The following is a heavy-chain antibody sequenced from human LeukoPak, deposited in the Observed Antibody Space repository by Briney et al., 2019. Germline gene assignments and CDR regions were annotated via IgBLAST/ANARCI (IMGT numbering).Heavy chain of an antibody. CDR1: GFTVSSNY. CDR2: IYSGGST. D-gene: IGHD4-23*01. J-gene: IGHJ3*02. V-gene: IGHV3-53*01. Sequence: GGSLRLSCAASGFTVSSNYMSRVRQAPGEGLEWVSVIYSGGSTYYADSVKGRFTISRDNSKNTLYLQMNSLRAEDTAVYYCASTVVTPYGAFDIWGQGTMVTVSS. CDR3: ASTVVTPYGAFDI.